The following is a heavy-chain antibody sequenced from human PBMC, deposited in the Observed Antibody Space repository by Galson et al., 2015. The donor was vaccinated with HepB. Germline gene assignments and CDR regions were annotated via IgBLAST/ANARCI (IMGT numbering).Heavy chain of an antibody. CDR2: ISYDGSNK. V-gene: IGHV3-30*04. CDR1: GFTFTSYA. J-gene: IGHJ5*02. Sequence: SLRLSCAASGFTFTSYAMHWVRQAPGQGLEWVAVISYDGSNKYYADSVKGRFTISRDTSKNTLYLQMTSLRAEDTAVYYCARDLEGETYYYGSGSYSRGNWFDPWGQGTLVTVSS. D-gene: IGHD3-10*01. CDR3: ARDLEGETYYYGSGSYSRGNWFDP.